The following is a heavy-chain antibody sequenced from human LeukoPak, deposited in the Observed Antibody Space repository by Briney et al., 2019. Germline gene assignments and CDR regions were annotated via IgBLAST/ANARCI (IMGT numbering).Heavy chain of an antibody. V-gene: IGHV4-34*01. Sequence: KPSETLSLTCAVYGGSSSGNYWTWIRQPPGKGLEWIGEVDHYESVNYNPSLKSRVTISIATSKNQFSLKLTSVSAADTAVYYCARRGGGNYPFYFDYWGQGGLVTVSS. CDR3: ARRGGGNYPFYFDY. CDR2: VDHYESV. D-gene: IGHD4-23*01. J-gene: IGHJ4*02. CDR1: GGSSSGNY.